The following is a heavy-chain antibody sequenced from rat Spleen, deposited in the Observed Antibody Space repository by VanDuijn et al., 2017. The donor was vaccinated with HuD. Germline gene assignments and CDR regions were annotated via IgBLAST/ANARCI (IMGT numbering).Heavy chain of an antibody. CDR1: GFSLISNT. CDR3: ARADIGAIYTDGI. V-gene: IGHV2-1*01. J-gene: IGHJ2*01. Sequence: QVQLKESGPGLVQPSQTLSLTCTVSGFSLISNTIHWVRQPPGKGLEWMGGIWGDGSTNYNSALKSRLSISRDTSKSQVFLKMNSLQTEDTATYYCARADIGAIYTDGIWGQGVMVTVSS. CDR2: IWGDGST. D-gene: IGHD1-2*01.